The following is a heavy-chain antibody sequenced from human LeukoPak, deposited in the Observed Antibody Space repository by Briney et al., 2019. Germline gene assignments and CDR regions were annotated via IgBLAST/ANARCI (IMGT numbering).Heavy chain of an antibody. CDR3: ASGIAAAGTDSDY. CDR2: ISYDGSNK. J-gene: IGHJ4*02. V-gene: IGHV3-30*04. D-gene: IGHD6-13*01. CDR1: GFTFSSYA. Sequence: PGGSLRLSCAASGFTFSSYAMHWVRQAPGKGLEWVAVISYDGSNKYYADSMKGRFTISRDNSKNTLYLQMNSLRAEDTAVYYCASGIAAAGTDSDYWGQGTLVTVSS.